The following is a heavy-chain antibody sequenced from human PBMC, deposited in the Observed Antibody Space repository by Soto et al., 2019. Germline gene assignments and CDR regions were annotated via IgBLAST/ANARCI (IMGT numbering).Heavy chain of an antibody. CDR3: AREAVAAFDI. J-gene: IGHJ3*02. V-gene: IGHV3-74*01. D-gene: IGHD6-19*01. CDR1: GFTFSTYW. Sequence: GGSLRLSCAASGFTFSTYWMHWVRQAPGKGLVCVSRINSDGSSTNYADSVKGRFTISRDNAKNTLYLEMNSLRAEDTAVYYCAREAVAAFDIWGQGTMVTVSS. CDR2: INSDGSST.